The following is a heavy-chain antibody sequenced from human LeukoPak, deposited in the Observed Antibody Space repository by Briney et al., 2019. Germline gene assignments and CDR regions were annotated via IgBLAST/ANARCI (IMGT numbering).Heavy chain of an antibody. V-gene: IGHV3-11*01. CDR2: ISSSCSTK. D-gene: IGHD3-10*01. CDR3: ARPAPGNWFDP. J-gene: IGHJ5*02. CDR1: GFTFSDYY. Sequence: GGSLRLSCAACGFTFSDYYMRWMRQAPGKGLVWVSYISSSCSTKYYADSVKGRFTISRDNSKNSLYLQMNSLRAEDTAVYYCARPAPGNWFDPWGQGTLVTVSS.